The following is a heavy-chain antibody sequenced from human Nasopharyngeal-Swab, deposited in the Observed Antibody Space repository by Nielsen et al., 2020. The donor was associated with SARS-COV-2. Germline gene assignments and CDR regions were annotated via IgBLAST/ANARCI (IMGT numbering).Heavy chain of an antibody. V-gene: IGHV1-58*01. D-gene: IGHD6-13*01. J-gene: IGHJ4*02. CDR2: IVVGSGNT. CDR3: ARGYSSSWQGYYLDY. Sequence: WVRQAPGQRLEWIGWIVVGSGNTNYAQKFQERVTITRDMSTSTAYMELSSLRSEDTAVYYCARGYSSSWQGYYLDYWGQGTLVTVSS.